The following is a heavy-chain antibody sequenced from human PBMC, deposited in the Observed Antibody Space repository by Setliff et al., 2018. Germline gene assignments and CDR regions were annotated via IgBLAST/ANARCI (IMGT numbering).Heavy chain of an antibody. J-gene: IGHJ4*02. CDR1: GCSISTNTYF. CDR2: TYDSGDA. Sequence: PSETLSLTCTVSGCSISTNTYFWGWLRQSPGKGLEWIGNTYDSGDAYYNQSLKSRVTITVDTSRNQFSLNLSAVTAADTAVYYCARIAYGSGSYYFDYWGQGTRVTVSS. V-gene: IGHV4-39*01. D-gene: IGHD3-10*01. CDR3: ARIAYGSGSYYFDY.